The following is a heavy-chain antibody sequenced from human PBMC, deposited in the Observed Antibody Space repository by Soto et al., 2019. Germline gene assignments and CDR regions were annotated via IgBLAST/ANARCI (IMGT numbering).Heavy chain of an antibody. CDR3: ARGWAYGDSAIVP. CDR2: IYYSGIT. D-gene: IGHD4-17*01. J-gene: IGHJ5*02. Sequence: QVQLQESGPGLVKPSQTLSLTCTVSGGSISSGGYYWSWIRQHPGKGLEWIGYIYYSGITYYNRSLMSRVTLSVDTSKNQFSLKLSSVTAADTAVYYCARGWAYGDSAIVPWGQGTLVTVSS. CDR1: GGSISSGGYY. V-gene: IGHV4-31*03.